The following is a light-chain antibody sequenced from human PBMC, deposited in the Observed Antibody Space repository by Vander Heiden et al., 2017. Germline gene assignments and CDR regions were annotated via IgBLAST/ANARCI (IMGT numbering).Light chain of an antibody. Sequence: DIQLTQSPSFLSASVGDRVTITCRASQGISSYLAWYQQKPGKAPKLLIYAASTLQSGVPSRFSGSGCGTEVTLTISSRQPEDFAAYYCQQHNSYPLFTFGRGTKVDIK. J-gene: IGKJ3*01. CDR2: AAS. CDR3: QQHNSYPLFT. V-gene: IGKV1-9*01. CDR1: QGISSY.